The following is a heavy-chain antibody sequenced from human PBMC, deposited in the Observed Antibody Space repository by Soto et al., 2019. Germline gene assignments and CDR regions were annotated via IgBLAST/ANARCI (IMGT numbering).Heavy chain of an antibody. J-gene: IGHJ6*02. V-gene: IGHV1-18*01. D-gene: IGHD3-22*01. CDR2: ISAYNGHT. CDR3: AVCGYYSGHDYYYYGMDV. CDR1: GYTFTSYG. Sequence: GASVKVSCKASGYTFTSYGINWVRQAPGQGLEWMGLISAYNGHTNYAQRLQGRATMTTDTSTSTAYMELRSLRSDDTAVYDCAVCGYYSGHDYYYYGMDVWGQGTTVTVSS.